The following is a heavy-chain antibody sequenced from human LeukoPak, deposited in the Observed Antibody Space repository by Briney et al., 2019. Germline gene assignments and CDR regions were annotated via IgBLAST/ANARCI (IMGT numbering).Heavy chain of an antibody. CDR1: GGSFSGYY. V-gene: IGHV4-34*01. CDR3: ARSGYCSGGSCYSSSPLPFDY. CDR2: INHSGST. J-gene: IGHJ4*02. Sequence: SETLSLTGAVYGGSFSGYYWSWIRQPPGKGLVWIGEINHSGSTNYNPSLKSRVTISVDTSKNQFSLKLSSVTAADTAVYYCARSGYCSGGSCYSSSPLPFDYWGQGTLVTVSS. D-gene: IGHD2-15*01.